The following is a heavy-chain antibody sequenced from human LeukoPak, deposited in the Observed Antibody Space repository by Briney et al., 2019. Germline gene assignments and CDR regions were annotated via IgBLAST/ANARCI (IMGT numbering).Heavy chain of an antibody. V-gene: IGHV3-11*01. Sequence: GGSLRLSCAASGFTFSDYDMSWIRQAPGKGLEWVSDISSSGGTIYYADSVKGRFTISRDNAKNSLYLQMNSLRAEDTAVDYCASEMATVVTYRSAFDIWGQGTMVTVSS. J-gene: IGHJ3*02. CDR2: ISSSGGTI. CDR1: GFTFSDYD. CDR3: ASEMATVVTYRSAFDI. D-gene: IGHD4-23*01.